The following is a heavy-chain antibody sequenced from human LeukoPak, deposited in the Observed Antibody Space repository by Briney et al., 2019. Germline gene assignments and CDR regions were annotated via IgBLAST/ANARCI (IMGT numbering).Heavy chain of an antibody. CDR2: ISGSGGST. Sequence: RAGGSLRLSCAVSGFTFTSYAMSWVRQAPGKGLEWVSAISGSGGSTCYADSVKGRFTIARDNSKNTLYLQMNSLRGEDTAVYYCAKERASSSCKGMDVWGQGTTVTVSS. D-gene: IGHD6-13*01. CDR3: AKERASSSCKGMDV. V-gene: IGHV3-23*01. CDR1: GFTFTSYA. J-gene: IGHJ6*02.